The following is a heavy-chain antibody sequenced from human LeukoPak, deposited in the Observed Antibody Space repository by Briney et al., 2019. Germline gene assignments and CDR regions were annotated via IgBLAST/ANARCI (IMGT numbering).Heavy chain of an antibody. Sequence: GGSLRLTCAASGFTFNSYAMSWVRQAPGKGLEWVSVISGSGGSTYYGDSVKGRFTISRDNSKNTLYLQMNSQSAEDTAVYYCAKAWRSGSYSSYFDYWGQGTLVTVSS. D-gene: IGHD1-26*01. CDR2: ISGSGGST. V-gene: IGHV3-23*01. CDR3: AKAWRSGSYSSYFDY. J-gene: IGHJ4*02. CDR1: GFTFNSYA.